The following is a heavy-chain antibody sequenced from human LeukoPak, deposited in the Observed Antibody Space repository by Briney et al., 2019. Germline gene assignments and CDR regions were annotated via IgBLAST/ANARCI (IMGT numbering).Heavy chain of an antibody. Sequence: PSETLSLTCTVSGGSISSYYWSWIRQPPGKGLEWIGYIYYSGSTNYNPSLKSRVTISVDTSKNQFSLKLSSVTAADTAVYYCASHPGIAAAGTYYFDYWGQGTLVTVSS. J-gene: IGHJ4*02. D-gene: IGHD6-13*01. V-gene: IGHV4-59*01. CDR1: GGSISSYY. CDR2: IYYSGST. CDR3: ASHPGIAAAGTYYFDY.